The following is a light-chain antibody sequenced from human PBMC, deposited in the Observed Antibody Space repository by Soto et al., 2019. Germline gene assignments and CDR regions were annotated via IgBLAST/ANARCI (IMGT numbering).Light chain of an antibody. CDR2: DTS. V-gene: IGKV3-11*01. Sequence: EIGLTQSPATLSLSPGERATLSCRASQSVSRYLAWYQQKPGQAPLLVIHDTSTRATGVPDTFSGSGSGTEFTLTISSLEPEDFAMYYCQQRFSWPPTFGGGTHVEIK. J-gene: IGKJ4*01. CDR1: QSVSRY. CDR3: QQRFSWPPT.